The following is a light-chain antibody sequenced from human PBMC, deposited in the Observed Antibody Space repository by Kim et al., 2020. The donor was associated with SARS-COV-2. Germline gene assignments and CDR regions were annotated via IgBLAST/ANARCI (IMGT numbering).Light chain of an antibody. CDR3: QAWDSSTYV. J-gene: IGLJ1*01. Sequence: SYELTQPPSVSVSPGQTASITCSGDKLGDKYVCWYQQKPGQSPVLVIYQDNKRPSGIPERFSGSNSGNIATLTISGTQAMDEADYYCQAWDSSTYVFGTGTKVTVL. CDR1: KLGDKY. V-gene: IGLV3-1*01. CDR2: QDN.